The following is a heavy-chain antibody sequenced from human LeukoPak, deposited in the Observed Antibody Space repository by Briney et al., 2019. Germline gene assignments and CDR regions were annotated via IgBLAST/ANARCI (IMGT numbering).Heavy chain of an antibody. J-gene: IGHJ4*02. CDR1: TGSISRETYY. V-gene: IGHV4-61*02. CDR2: IYPRGST. D-gene: IGHD1-26*01. Sequence: PSETLSLTCTISTGSISRETYYWNWIRQPAGKGLEWIGRIYPRGSTNYNPSLKSRVSMSLDTSRTQFSLRLNSVTAADTAVYYCARESPFWERTYYFDFWGRGILVTVSS. CDR3: ARESPFWERTYYFDF.